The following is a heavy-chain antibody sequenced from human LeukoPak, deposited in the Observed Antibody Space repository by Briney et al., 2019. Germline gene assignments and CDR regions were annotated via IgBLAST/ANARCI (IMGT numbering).Heavy chain of an antibody. J-gene: IGHJ6*03. D-gene: IGHD2-2*01. CDR1: GGSFSGYY. V-gene: IGHV4-34*01. Sequence: SETLSLACAVYGGSFSGYYWSWIGQPPGKGLEWIGEINHSGSTNYNPSLKSRVTISVDTSKNQFSLKLSSVTAADTAVYYCARSALYYYMDVWGKGTTVTISS. CDR3: ARSALYYYMDV. CDR2: INHSGST.